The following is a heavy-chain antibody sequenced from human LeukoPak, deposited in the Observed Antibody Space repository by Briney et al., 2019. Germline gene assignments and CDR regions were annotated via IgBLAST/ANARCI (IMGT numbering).Heavy chain of an antibody. CDR3: ARSGIQLWGFDY. V-gene: IGHV3-66*02. D-gene: IGHD5-18*01. Sequence: GGSLRLSCAASGFTVSSNYMSWVRQAPGKGLEGVSVIYSGGSTYYADSVKGRFTISRDNSKNTQYLQMNSLRAEDTAVYYCARSGIQLWGFDYWGQGTLVTVSS. CDR2: IYSGGST. J-gene: IGHJ4*02. CDR1: GFTVSSNY.